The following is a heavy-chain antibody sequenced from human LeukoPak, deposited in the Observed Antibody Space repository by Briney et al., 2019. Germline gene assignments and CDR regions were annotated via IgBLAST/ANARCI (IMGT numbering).Heavy chain of an antibody. D-gene: IGHD1-26*01. J-gene: IGHJ4*02. CDR3: ARIVLEGSGSWTPIEDY. CDR2: IIPIFGTA. V-gene: IGHV1-69*06. Sequence: SVKVSCKASGGTFSSYAISWVRQAPGQGLEWMGGIIPIFGTANYAQKFQGRVTITADKSTSTAYMELSRLRSDDTAVYYCARIVLEGSGSWTPIEDYWGQGTLVTVSS. CDR1: GGTFSSYA.